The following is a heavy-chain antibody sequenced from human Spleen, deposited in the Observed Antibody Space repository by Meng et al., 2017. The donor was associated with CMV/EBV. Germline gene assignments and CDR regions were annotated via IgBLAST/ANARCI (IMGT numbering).Heavy chain of an antibody. CDR3: AKVDSDTLRVPYYYYPMDV. J-gene: IGHJ6*02. CDR2: INSDGSGA. Sequence: GESLKISCAASGFTFRSYWMHWVRQAPGKGLVWVSRINSDGSGADYADFVKGRITISRDNAKNTLYLQMNSLRAEDTAVYHCAKVDSDTLRVPYYYYPMDVWGPGTTVTVSS. D-gene: IGHD3-9*01. CDR1: GFTFRSYW. V-gene: IGHV3-74*01.